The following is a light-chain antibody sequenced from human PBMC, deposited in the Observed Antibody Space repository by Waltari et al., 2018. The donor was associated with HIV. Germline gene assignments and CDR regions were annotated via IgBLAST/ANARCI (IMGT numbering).Light chain of an antibody. CDR3: QQRSNWPIFT. Sequence: EIVLTQSPATLSLSPGERATLSCRASQSISTYLAWYQQKPGQAPSLLIYDAANRATGIPARFSGSGSGTDFTLTTSSLEPEDFAVYYCQQRSNWPIFTFGPGTKVDIK. J-gene: IGKJ3*01. V-gene: IGKV3-11*01. CDR2: DAA. CDR1: QSISTY.